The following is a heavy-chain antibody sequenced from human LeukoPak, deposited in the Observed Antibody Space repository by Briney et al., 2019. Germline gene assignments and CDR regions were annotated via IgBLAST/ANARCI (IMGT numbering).Heavy chain of an antibody. V-gene: IGHV3-66*01. Sequence: GGSLRLSCGASGFTVSSNYMSWVRQAPGEGLEWVSVIYSGGSTYYADSVKGRFTISRDNSKNTLYLQMNSLRGEDTAVYYCAGGPKKQLIWGRASNGFDPWGQGTLVTVSS. CDR3: AGGPKKQLIWGRASNGFDP. CDR2: IYSGGST. D-gene: IGHD6-13*01. J-gene: IGHJ5*02. CDR1: GFTVSSNY.